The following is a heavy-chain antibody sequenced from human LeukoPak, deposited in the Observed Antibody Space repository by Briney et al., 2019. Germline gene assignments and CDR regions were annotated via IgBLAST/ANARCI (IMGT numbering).Heavy chain of an antibody. V-gene: IGHV4-30-2*01. Sequence: PSQTPSLTCAVSGGSISSGGYSWSWIRQPPGKGLEWIGYIYHSGSTYYNPSLKSRVTISVDRSKNQFSLKLSSVTAADTAVYYCARAPTMLDAFDIWGQGTMVTVSS. CDR1: GGSISSGGYS. CDR3: ARAPTMLDAFDI. CDR2: IYHSGST. D-gene: IGHD3-10*01. J-gene: IGHJ3*02.